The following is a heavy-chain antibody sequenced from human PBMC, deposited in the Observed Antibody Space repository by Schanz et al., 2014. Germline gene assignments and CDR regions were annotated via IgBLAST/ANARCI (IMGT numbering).Heavy chain of an antibody. V-gene: IGHV1-69*08. Sequence: QVQLVQSGAEVKKPGSSVKVSCKASGGTFSSSTLTWVRQAPGQGLEWMGRIIPILDKTNYAQKFQGRVTMTADKSTSTVYMEVSGLRSEDTAVYYCARGGFFDSTSFDSWGQGTLVTDSS. CDR3: ARGGFFDSTSFDS. CDR2: IIPILDKT. J-gene: IGHJ4*02. D-gene: IGHD2-2*01. CDR1: GGTFSSST.